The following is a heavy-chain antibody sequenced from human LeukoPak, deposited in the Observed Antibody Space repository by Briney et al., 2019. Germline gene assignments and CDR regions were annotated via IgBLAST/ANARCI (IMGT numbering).Heavy chain of an antibody. J-gene: IGHJ4*02. CDR1: GFRFIRFS. V-gene: IGHV3-7*01. Sequence: GGSLRLSCVASGFRFIRFSMSWVRQTPGKGLEWAVNIKQGGSQKEYADSVKVRFAISRDNANNFLDLQMNSLRAEDTGVYYCASVDFDNNAHYHYYLPNWGQGTWVTVSS. D-gene: IGHD2/OR15-2a*01. CDR3: ASVDFDNNAHYHYYLPN. CDR2: IKQGGSQK.